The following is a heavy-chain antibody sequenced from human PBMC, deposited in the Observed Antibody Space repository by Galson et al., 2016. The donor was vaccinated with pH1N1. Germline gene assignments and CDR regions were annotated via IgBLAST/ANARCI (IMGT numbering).Heavy chain of an antibody. CDR1: GGTFSSFG. D-gene: IGHD2-21*02. V-gene: IGHV1-69*13. CDR3: ARSPGYMVTALDN. J-gene: IGHJ4*03. Sequence: SVKVSCKASGGTFSSFGISWVRQAPGQGLEWMGGVIGMFAKTNYAQKLQGRVTITADELTSTAYMDLSSLTSEDTAVYHCARSPGYMVTALDNWGHGTLVTVSS. CDR2: VIGMFAKT.